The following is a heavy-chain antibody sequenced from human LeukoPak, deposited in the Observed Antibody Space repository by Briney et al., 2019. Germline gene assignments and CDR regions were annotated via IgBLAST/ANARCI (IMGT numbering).Heavy chain of an antibody. CDR3: AKGRSGTEEAFDI. J-gene: IGHJ3*02. D-gene: IGHD2-2*01. Sequence: PGRSLRLSCAASGFIFSSYGMHWVRQAPGKGLEWVAVIWYDGSNKYYVDSVKGRFTISRDNSKNTLYLQMNSLRAEDTAVYYCAKGRSGTEEAFDIWGQGTMVTVSS. CDR1: GFIFSSYG. CDR2: IWYDGSNK. V-gene: IGHV3-33*06.